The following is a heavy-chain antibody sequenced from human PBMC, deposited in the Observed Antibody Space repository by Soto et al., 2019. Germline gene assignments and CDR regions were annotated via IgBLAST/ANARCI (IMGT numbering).Heavy chain of an antibody. V-gene: IGHV6-1*01. CDR1: GDSVSDNTAA. CDR3: ARDGGIALTTFDY. D-gene: IGHD4-17*01. CDR2: TYYRSRWYN. J-gene: IGHJ4*02. Sequence: QVQLQQSGPGLVKPSQTLSLTCAISGDSVSDNTAAWNWIRQSPSRGLEWLGRTYYRSRWYNDYAVSERSPISMNPDTSQNQFYLQLNSVTPEDTAVYYCARDGGIALTTFDYWGQGSLVSVSS.